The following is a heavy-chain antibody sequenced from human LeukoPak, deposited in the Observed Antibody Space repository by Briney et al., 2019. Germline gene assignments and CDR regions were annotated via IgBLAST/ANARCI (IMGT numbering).Heavy chain of an antibody. CDR2: ISTSSSYI. CDR1: RFTFSSYV. Sequence: GGSLRLSCGASRFTFSSYVMKWVRQVPGKGLERVSSISTSSSYIYYADSVKGRFTVSRDNAKNSLYLQMNSLRAEDTAVYYCARATWDPNYYYYMDVWGKGTTVTISS. J-gene: IGHJ6*03. D-gene: IGHD1-26*01. V-gene: IGHV3-21*01. CDR3: ARATWDPNYYYYMDV.